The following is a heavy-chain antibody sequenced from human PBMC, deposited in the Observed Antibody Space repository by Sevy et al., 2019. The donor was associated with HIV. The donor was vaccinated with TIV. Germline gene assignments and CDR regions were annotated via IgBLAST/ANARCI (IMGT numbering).Heavy chain of an antibody. V-gene: IGHV3-30*04. CDR3: EYFPPERAFDI. CDR1: GLAFSSYA. J-gene: IGHJ3*02. D-gene: IGHD2-2*01. CDR2: ISYDGSDQ. Sequence: GGSLRLSCAASGLAFSSYAMHWVRQAPDKGLEWVAVISYDGSDQDYADSVKGRFTISRDNSKNTLSLQMNSLRIEDTAVYYCEYFPPERAFDIWGQGTMVTVSS.